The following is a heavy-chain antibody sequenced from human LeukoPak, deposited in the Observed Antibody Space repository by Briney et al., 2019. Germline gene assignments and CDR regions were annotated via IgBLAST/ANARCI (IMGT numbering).Heavy chain of an antibody. J-gene: IGHJ4*02. CDR3: ASLGAYLRSFDY. V-gene: IGHV1-46*01. D-gene: IGHD3-10*01. CDR2: INPSGGST. CDR1: GYAFTNYF. Sequence: ASVKVSCKASGYAFTNYFMHWVRQPPGQGLEWMGIINPSGGSTTYAQKFQGRVTMTRDTTTNTVYMELSSLTAEDTAVYYCASLGAYLRSFDYWGQGTLVTVSS.